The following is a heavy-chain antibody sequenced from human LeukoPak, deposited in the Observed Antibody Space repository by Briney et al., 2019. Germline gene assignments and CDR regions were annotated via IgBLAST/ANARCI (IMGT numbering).Heavy chain of an antibody. D-gene: IGHD5-18*01. J-gene: IGHJ4*02. V-gene: IGHV1-2*02. Sequence: ASVKVSCKASGYTFTSYYIHWVRQAPGQGLEWMGWINPNSGGTNYAQKFQGRVTMTRDTSINTAYMELSRLTSDDTAVYYCARVYVDSDRASYWGQGTLVTVSS. CDR2: INPNSGGT. CDR1: GYTFTSYY. CDR3: ARVYVDSDRASY.